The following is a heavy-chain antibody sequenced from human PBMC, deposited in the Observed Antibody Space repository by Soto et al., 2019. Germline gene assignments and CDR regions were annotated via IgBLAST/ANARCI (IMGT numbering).Heavy chain of an antibody. Sequence: ASVKVSCKASGYTFTSYGISWVRQAPGQGLEWMGWISAYNGNTNYAQKLQGRVTMTTDTSTSTAYMELRSLRSDDTAVYYCARSWAFGGVIAHCDYWGQGTLVTVS. J-gene: IGHJ4*02. CDR1: GYTFTSYG. CDR2: ISAYNGNT. CDR3: ARSWAFGGVIAHCDY. D-gene: IGHD3-16*02. V-gene: IGHV1-18*01.